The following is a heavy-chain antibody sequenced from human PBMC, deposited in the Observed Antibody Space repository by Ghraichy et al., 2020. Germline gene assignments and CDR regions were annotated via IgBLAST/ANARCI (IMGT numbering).Heavy chain of an antibody. V-gene: IGHV4-59*02. J-gene: IGHJ4*02. Sequence: SETLSLTCTVSGTSVRSYFWSWIRQPPGKGLEWIGDIFYSGSTNYNPSLKSRVTISIDASSNQFSLNLSSVTAADTAVYYCARMGGYKDPFWYWGQGTLVAVSS. D-gene: IGHD3-10*01. CDR3: ARMGGYKDPFWY. CDR2: IFYSGST. CDR1: GTSVRSYF.